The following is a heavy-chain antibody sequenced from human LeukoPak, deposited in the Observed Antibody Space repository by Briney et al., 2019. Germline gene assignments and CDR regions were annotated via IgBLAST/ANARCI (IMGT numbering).Heavy chain of an antibody. CDR2: IYPSSGAT. CDR3: AAVTCSDYDDFDN. V-gene: IGHV1-2*02. CDR1: GYIFTSYY. J-gene: IGHJ4*02. D-gene: IGHD5-12*01. Sequence: ASVKVSCKAPGYIFTSYYVHWVRQAPGLGPEWMGWIYPSSGATQFAQKFQGRVTMTRDTSIGTAYMELRALSSDDTAVYYCAAVTCSDYDDFDNWGQGTLVIVSS.